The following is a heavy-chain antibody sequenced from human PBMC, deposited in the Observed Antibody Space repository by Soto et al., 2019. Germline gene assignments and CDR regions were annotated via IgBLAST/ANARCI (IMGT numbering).Heavy chain of an antibody. CDR1: GGPFSSYA. V-gene: IGHV1-69*01. CDR2: IIPIFGTA. CDR3: ARDPLWGFRRYYGMDV. J-gene: IGHJ6*02. D-gene: IGHD7-27*01. Sequence: QVQLVQSGAEVKKPGSSVKVSCKASGGPFSSYAISWVRQAPGQGLEWMGGIIPIFGTANYAQKIQGRVTITADESTSTAYMELSSLRSEDTAVYYCARDPLWGFRRYYGMDVWGQGTTVTVSS.